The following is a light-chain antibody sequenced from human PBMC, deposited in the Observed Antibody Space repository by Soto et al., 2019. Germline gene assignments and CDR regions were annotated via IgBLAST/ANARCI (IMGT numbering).Light chain of an antibody. CDR3: QQYGGSPPYT. CDR2: GAS. CDR1: QSLSSNY. Sequence: EIVLTQSPGTLSLSPGERATLSCRASQSLSSNYLAWYQVRPGQAPRLLIYGASSRATGIPDRFSGSGSGTDFTLTISRLEPEDFAVYYCQQYGGSPPYTFGQGTKLELK. J-gene: IGKJ2*01. V-gene: IGKV3-20*01.